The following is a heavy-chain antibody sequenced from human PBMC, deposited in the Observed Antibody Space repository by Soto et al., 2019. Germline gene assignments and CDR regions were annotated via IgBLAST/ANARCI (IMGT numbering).Heavy chain of an antibody. D-gene: IGHD3-16*02. CDR1: GFTFSSYG. J-gene: IGHJ4*02. CDR2: ISYDGSNK. Sequence: GGSLRLSCAASGFTFSSYGMHWVRQAPGKGLEWVAVISYDGSNKYYADSVKGRFTISRDNSKNTLYLQMNSLRAEDTAVYYCAKDSGGLRLGEFSLYFDYWGQGTLVTVSS. CDR3: AKDSGGLRLGEFSLYFDY. V-gene: IGHV3-30*18.